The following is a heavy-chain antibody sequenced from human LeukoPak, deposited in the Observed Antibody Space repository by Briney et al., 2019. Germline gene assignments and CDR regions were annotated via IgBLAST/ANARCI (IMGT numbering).Heavy chain of an antibody. J-gene: IGHJ2*01. Sequence: SETLSLTCTVSGGSVSSGSYYWSWIRQPPGKGLEWIGYIYYSGSTNYNPSLKSRVTISVDTSKNQFSLKLSSVTAADTAVYYCARATYSSSWYPHWYFDLWGRGTLVTASS. D-gene: IGHD6-13*01. CDR2: IYYSGST. CDR3: ARATYSSSWYPHWYFDL. V-gene: IGHV4-61*01. CDR1: GGSVSSGSYY.